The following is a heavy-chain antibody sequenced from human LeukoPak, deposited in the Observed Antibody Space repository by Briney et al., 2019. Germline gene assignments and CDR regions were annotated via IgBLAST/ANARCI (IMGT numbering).Heavy chain of an antibody. Sequence: QAGGSLRLSCAASGFTFRLYGMTWVRQAPGKGLEWVSTISGSGGSTYYADSVKGRFTISRDNSRNKLYLQMNSLRAEDTAVYYCATNTMSPSRDYWGQGALVTVSS. CDR3: ATNTMSPSRDY. V-gene: IGHV3-23*01. CDR2: ISGSGGST. D-gene: IGHD3-22*01. J-gene: IGHJ4*02. CDR1: GFTFRLYG.